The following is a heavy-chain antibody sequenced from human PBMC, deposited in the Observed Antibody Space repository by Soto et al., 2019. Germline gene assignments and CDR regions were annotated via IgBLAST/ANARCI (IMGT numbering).Heavy chain of an antibody. CDR3: ARDVGTYYYDSSGPRPFDY. CDR2: IYYSGTT. J-gene: IGHJ4*02. Sequence: SETLSLTXTVSGGSVSSGGYYWSWIRQHPGTGLEWIGYIYYSGTTYFNPSLKSRASISLDTSKNEFSLKLTSVTAADTAVYYCARDVGTYYYDSSGPRPFDYWGQGTLVTVSS. D-gene: IGHD3-22*01. V-gene: IGHV4-31*02. CDR1: GGSVSSGGYY.